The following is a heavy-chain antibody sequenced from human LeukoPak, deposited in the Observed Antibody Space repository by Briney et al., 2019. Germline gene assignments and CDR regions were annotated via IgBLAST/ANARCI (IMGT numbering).Heavy chain of an antibody. J-gene: IGHJ6*02. CDR3: ARDLIAAALSLRYYYYYGMDV. CDR1: GFTFGDYS. D-gene: IGHD6-13*01. Sequence: GGSLRLSCTTSGFTFGDYSMSWFRQAPGKGLEWVAVISYDGSNKYYADSVKGRFTISRDNSKNTLYLQMNSLRAEDTAVYYCARDLIAAALSLRYYYYYGMDVWGQGTTVTVSS. V-gene: IGHV3-30*04. CDR2: ISYDGSNK.